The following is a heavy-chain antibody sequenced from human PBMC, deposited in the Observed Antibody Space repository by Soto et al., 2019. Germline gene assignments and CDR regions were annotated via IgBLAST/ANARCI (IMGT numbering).Heavy chain of an antibody. CDR2: IHYSGGATYGP. V-gene: IGHV4-31*03. CDR1: GASIISDGYY. Sequence: QVQLQESGPGLGEPSQTLSLICTVSGASIISDGYYWTWIRQHPGKGLEWLGYIHYSGGATYGPSYTPTLKSRIDISVEISKGLCSLTLTSVNAADTAVYYFARVPTHYRNSIAYQPSHLWAQGTLVTVSS. CDR3: ARVPTHYRNSIAYQPSHL. D-gene: IGHD3-16*01. J-gene: IGHJ4*02.